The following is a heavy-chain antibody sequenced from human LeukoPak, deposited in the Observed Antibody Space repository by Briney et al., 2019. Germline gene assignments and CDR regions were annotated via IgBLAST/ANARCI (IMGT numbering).Heavy chain of an antibody. CDR2: ITDSGSTT. CDR3: AREVGATDY. D-gene: IGHD1-26*01. CDR1: GFTFSNYA. Sequence: PGGSLRLSCEASGFTFSNYAMSWVRQAPGEGLEWVSCITDSGSTTSYADSVKGRFTVSRDKSKNTLFLQMNSLRAEDTAIYYCAREVGATDYWGQGTLVTVSS. V-gene: IGHV3-23*01. J-gene: IGHJ4*02.